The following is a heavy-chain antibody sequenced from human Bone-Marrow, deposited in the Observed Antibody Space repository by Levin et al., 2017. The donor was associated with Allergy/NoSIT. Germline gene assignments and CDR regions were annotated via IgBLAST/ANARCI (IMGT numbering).Heavy chain of an antibody. Sequence: MPSETLSLTCSVSGDFISNHYWNWIRQPAGKGLEWIGRIYDGGKPTYNLSLKSRVTMSVDTSKNQFSLKLTSVTAADTAVYFCARAHSDPQTKKWSMLGDWGRGILVTVSS. J-gene: IGHJ4*02. V-gene: IGHV4-4*07. CDR2: IYDGGKP. CDR1: GDFISNHY. CDR3: ARAHSDPQTKKWSMLGD. D-gene: IGHD2-15*01.